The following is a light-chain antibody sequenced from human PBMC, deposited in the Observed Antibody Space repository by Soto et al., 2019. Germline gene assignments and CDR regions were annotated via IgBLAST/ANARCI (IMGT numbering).Light chain of an antibody. Sequence: DIQMTQSPSSLSSSVGDRVTITCRASQSVRTYLNWYQRKPGKAPKVLIYGASALQSGVPSRFSGRGSGTDFTLTVSSLQPEDFATYYCQQSFTTPYTFGQGTKLEIK. CDR3: QQSFTTPYT. J-gene: IGKJ2*01. V-gene: IGKV1-39*01. CDR1: QSVRTY. CDR2: GAS.